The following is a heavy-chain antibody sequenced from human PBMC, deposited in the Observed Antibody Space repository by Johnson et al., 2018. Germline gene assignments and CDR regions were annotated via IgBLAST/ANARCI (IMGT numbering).Heavy chain of an antibody. CDR3: ARGNPFTPLATNHLDYNYYTDV. CDR1: GFTFSSYA. D-gene: IGHD1-14*01. CDR2: ISYDGSNR. V-gene: IGHV3-30-3*01. J-gene: IGHJ6*03. Sequence: VQLLESGGGVVQPGRSLRLSCAASGFTFSSYAMHWVRQAPGKGLEWVAVISYDGSNRYYADSVKGRFTISRDNSKNTLSLQMNSLSAEGTAVYYWARGNPFTPLATNHLDYNYYTDVWGKWTTVTVSS.